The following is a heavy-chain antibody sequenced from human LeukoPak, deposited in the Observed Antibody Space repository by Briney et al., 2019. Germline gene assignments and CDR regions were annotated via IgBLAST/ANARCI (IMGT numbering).Heavy chain of an antibody. CDR1: GYTFTSYY. D-gene: IGHD6-6*01. Sequence: ASVKVSCKASGYTFTSYYMHWVRQAPRQGLEWTGIINPSGGSTSYAQKFQGRVTMTRDTSTSTVYMELSSLRSEDTAVYYCARMYSSSNYYYYGMDVWGQGTTVTVSS. J-gene: IGHJ6*02. CDR3: ARMYSSSNYYYYGMDV. V-gene: IGHV1-46*01. CDR2: INPSGGST.